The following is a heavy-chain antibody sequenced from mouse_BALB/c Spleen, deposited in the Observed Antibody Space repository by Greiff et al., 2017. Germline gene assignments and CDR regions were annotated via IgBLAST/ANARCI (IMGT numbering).Heavy chain of an antibody. V-gene: IGHV5-17*02. Sequence: EVKLMESGGGLVQPGGSRKLSCAASGFTFSSFGMHWVRQAPEKGLEWVAYISSGSSTIYYADTVKGRFTISRDNPKNTLFLQMTSLRSEDTAMYYCVRGFITTANFDYWGQGTTLTVSS. CDR2: ISSGSSTI. J-gene: IGHJ2*01. CDR3: VRGFITTANFDY. D-gene: IGHD1-2*01. CDR1: GFTFSSFG.